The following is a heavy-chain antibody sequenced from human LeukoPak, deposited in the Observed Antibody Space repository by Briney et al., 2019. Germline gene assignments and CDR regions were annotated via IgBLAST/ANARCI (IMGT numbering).Heavy chain of an antibody. CDR3: ARDDRIQLWLLGSYGMDV. CDR1: GGTFSSYA. Sequence: SVKVSCKASGGTFSSYAISWVRQAPGQGLEWMGGIIPIFGTANYAQKFQGRVTITADESTSTAYMELSSLRSEDTAVYYCARDDRIQLWLLGSYGMDVWGQGTTVTVSS. D-gene: IGHD5-18*01. J-gene: IGHJ6*02. V-gene: IGHV1-69*13. CDR2: IIPIFGTA.